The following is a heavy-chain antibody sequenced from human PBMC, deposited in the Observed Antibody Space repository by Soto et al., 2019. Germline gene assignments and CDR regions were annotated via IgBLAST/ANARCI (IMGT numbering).Heavy chain of an antibody. CDR3: ARLYSGSYAHAFDI. D-gene: IGHD1-26*01. Sequence: PGESLKISCKGSGNSFTSYWIGWVRQMPGKGLEWMGLIYPGDSDTRYSPSFQGQVTISADKSITTAYLQWSSLKASDTAIYYCARLYSGSYAHAFDIRGQGTMVTVSS. CDR1: GNSFTSYW. CDR2: IYPGDSDT. J-gene: IGHJ3*02. V-gene: IGHV5-51*01.